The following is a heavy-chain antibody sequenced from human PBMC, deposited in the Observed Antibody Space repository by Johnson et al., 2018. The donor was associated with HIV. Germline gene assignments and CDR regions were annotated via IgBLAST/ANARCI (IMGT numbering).Heavy chain of an antibody. V-gene: IGHV3-30*14. CDR2: ISYDGSNK. CDR3: AQTTVTRARGAFDI. J-gene: IGHJ3*02. CDR1: GFTFSSYA. D-gene: IGHD4-11*01. Sequence: QVQLLESGGGVVQPGRSLRLSCAASGFTFSSYAMHWVRQAPGKGLEWVAVISYDGSNKYYADSVKGRFTISRDNSKNTLYLQMNSLRAEDTAVYYCAQTTVTRARGAFDIWGQGTMVTVSS.